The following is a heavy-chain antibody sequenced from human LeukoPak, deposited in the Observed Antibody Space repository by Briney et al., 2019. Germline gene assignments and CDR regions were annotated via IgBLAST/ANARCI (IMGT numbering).Heavy chain of an antibody. V-gene: IGHV3-23*01. CDR2: IGAGGTFT. J-gene: IGHJ4*02. Sequence: GGSLRLSCTASGFTFSSYAVNWVRQAPGKGLEWVSGIGAGGTFTYYADSVKGRFTISRDNSRNTLYLQMNSLRADDTAVYYCAKDHDYTTYGYYFDYWGQGTLVTVSS. D-gene: IGHD4-11*01. CDR1: GFTFSSYA. CDR3: AKDHDYTTYGYYFDY.